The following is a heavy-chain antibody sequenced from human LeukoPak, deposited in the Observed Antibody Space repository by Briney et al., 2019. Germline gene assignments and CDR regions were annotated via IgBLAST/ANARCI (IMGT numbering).Heavy chain of an antibody. D-gene: IGHD4-23*01. CDR3: ARDLGGPDWYFDL. Sequence: GGSLRLSCAASGFTFDDYGMSWVRQAPGKGLEWVSGINWNGGSTGYADSVKGRFTISRDNSKNTLYLQMGSLRAEDMAVYYCARDLGGPDWYFDLWGRGTLVTVSS. V-gene: IGHV3-20*04. J-gene: IGHJ2*01. CDR1: GFTFDDYG. CDR2: INWNGGST.